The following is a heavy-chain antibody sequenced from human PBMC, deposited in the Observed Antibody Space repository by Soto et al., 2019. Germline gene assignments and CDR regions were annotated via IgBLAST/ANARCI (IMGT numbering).Heavy chain of an antibody. Sequence: GGSLRLSCAASGFTFSSYSMNWVRQAPGKGLEWVSSISSSSSYIYYADSVKGRFTISRDNAKNSLYLQMNSLRAEDTAVYYCARGRSENYYYYYMDVWGKGTTVTVSS. CDR2: ISSSSSYI. J-gene: IGHJ6*03. CDR1: GFTFSSYS. V-gene: IGHV3-21*01. CDR3: ARGRSENYYYYYMDV.